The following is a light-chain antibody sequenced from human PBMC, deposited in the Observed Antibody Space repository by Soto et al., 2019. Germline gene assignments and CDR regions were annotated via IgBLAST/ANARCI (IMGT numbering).Light chain of an antibody. Sequence: EIVLTQSPGTLALSPGETATLSCRTSQSVDTKYLAWYQQKPGQAPRLLIYGTSRRAPASPDRISGSGSGTDLTLTISRLEPEDFAVYYCQQYGASPLTFGGGTKVEIK. J-gene: IGKJ4*01. CDR3: QQYGASPLT. CDR1: QSVDTKY. V-gene: IGKV3-20*01. CDR2: GTS.